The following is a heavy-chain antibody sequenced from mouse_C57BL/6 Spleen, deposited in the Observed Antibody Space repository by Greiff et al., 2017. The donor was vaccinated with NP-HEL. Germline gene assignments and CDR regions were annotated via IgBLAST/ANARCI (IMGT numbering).Heavy chain of an antibody. CDR1: GYTFTDYY. D-gene: IGHD2-12*01. J-gene: IGHJ1*03. CDR3: ASSSYYSRYWYFDV. V-gene: IGHV1-26*01. CDR2: INPNNGGT. Sequence: VQLQQSGPELVKPGASVKISCKASGYTFTDYYMNWVKQSHGKSLEWIGDINPNNGGTSYNQKFKGKATLTVDKSSSTAYMELRSLTSEDSAVYYCASSSYYSRYWYFDVWGTGTTVTVSS.